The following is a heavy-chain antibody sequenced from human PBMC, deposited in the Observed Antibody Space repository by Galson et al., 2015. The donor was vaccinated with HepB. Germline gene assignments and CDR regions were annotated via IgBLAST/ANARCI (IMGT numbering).Heavy chain of an antibody. CDR2: IYSGGIT. V-gene: IGHV3-66*01. CDR3: ARGSGRYGNDVHASEV. J-gene: IGHJ3*01. CDR1: GFTVSSTY. Sequence: SLRLSCAASGFTVSSTYISWVRQAPRKGLEWVSVIYSGGITYYADSVKGRFAISRDNSKNTLYLQMNSLRAEDTAVYYCARGSGRYGNDVHASEVWRQGAMVTVAP. D-gene: IGHD6-19*01.